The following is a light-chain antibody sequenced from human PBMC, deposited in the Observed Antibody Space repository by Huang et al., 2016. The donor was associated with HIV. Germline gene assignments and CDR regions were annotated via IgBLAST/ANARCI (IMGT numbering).Light chain of an antibody. CDR3: QQRSFWPPLT. CDR2: DAS. CDR1: QSVSKY. V-gene: IGKV3-11*01. Sequence: EIVLTQSPAALSLSPGERVTLSCRASQSVSKYLAWYQQKPGPAPRLLIYDASNRATGIPARFSGSGSGTDFTLTISSLEPEDSAIYYCQQRSFWPPLTFGGGTKVEIK. J-gene: IGKJ4*01.